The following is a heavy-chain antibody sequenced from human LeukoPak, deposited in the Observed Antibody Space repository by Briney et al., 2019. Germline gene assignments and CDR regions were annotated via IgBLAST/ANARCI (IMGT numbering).Heavy chain of an antibody. J-gene: IGHJ4*02. Sequence: ASVKVSCKASGYTFTSYYMHWVRQAPGQGLEWMGIINPSGGSTSYAQKFQGRVTMTRDTSKSTVYMELSSLRSEDTAVYYCARLSYYYDSSGYYGGSDYWGQGTLVTVSS. CDR2: INPSGGST. CDR1: GYTFTSYY. CDR3: ARLSYYYDSSGYYGGSDY. D-gene: IGHD3-22*01. V-gene: IGHV1-46*01.